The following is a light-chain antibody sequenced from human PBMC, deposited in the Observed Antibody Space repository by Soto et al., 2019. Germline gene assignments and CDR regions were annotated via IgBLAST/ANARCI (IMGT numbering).Light chain of an antibody. CDR1: SSDVGDYNY. CDR3: NSYTSSSSVV. CDR2: DVN. Sequence: QSALTQPASVSGSPGQSITISCAGTSSDVGDYNYVSWYQQHPGKAPKLMIYDVNNRPSGVSYRFSGSKSGNTASLTISRLLAEDEADYYCNSYTSSSSVVFGGGTKVTVL. V-gene: IGLV2-14*03. J-gene: IGLJ2*01.